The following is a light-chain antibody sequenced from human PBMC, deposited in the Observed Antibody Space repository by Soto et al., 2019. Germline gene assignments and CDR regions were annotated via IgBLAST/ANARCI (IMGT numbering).Light chain of an antibody. CDR1: QDIKKF. V-gene: IGKV1-27*01. Sequence: DIQLTQSPSSLSASLGDRVTITCRASQDIKKFLAWYQQRPGKVPDLLIYAASTLRSGVPSRFRGNASGTDFRFTISSLQPEDVATYYCQKYDRAPAMFGQGTKVDIK. J-gene: IGKJ1*01. CDR3: QKYDRAPAM. CDR2: AAS.